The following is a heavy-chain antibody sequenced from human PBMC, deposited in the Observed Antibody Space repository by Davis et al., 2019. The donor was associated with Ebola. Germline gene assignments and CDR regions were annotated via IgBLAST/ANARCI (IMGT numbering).Heavy chain of an antibody. D-gene: IGHD2-15*01. Sequence: GESLKISCSVSGITFNYDAMHWVRQAPGKGLEWVAVVSNDGSKEDYADSVRGRFTISRDNSKNTISLLMKSLRPDDTAVYYCARGHHCSGGSCFLYFYYGMDVWGQGTTVTVSS. V-gene: IGHV3-30*04. J-gene: IGHJ6*02. CDR2: VSNDGSKE. CDR3: ARGHHCSGGSCFLYFYYGMDV. CDR1: GITFNYDA.